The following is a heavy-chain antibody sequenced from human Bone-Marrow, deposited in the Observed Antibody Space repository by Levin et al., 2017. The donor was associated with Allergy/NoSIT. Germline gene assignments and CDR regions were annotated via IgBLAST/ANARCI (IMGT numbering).Heavy chain of an antibody. V-gene: IGHV3-72*01. CDR1: GFSISDHY. D-gene: IGHD5/OR15-5a*01. J-gene: IGHJ4*02. CDR3: ARRLSTLENHDC. Sequence: GESRKISCAASGFSISDHYMDWVRQAPGKGLDWVGRRRDKAHSYTTEYAASVKGRFTISRDDSKNSLFLQMNSLKTEDTAVYYCARRLSTLENHDCWGQGTLVTVSS. CDR2: RRDKAHSYTT.